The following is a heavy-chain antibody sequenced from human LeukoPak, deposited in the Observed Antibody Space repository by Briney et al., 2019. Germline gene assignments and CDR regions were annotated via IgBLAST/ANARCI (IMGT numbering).Heavy chain of an antibody. Sequence: ASVKVSCKASGYTFTNYGITWVRQAPGQGLEWMGWISAHDGTRNYALKHEDRVTMTTDTSTSTAYMELRGLRSDDTAVYYCARRSTLYSSGRFYFDYWGQGTLVTVSS. CDR2: ISAHDGTR. CDR1: GYTFTNYG. D-gene: IGHD6-19*01. J-gene: IGHJ4*02. V-gene: IGHV1-18*01. CDR3: ARRSTLYSSGRFYFDY.